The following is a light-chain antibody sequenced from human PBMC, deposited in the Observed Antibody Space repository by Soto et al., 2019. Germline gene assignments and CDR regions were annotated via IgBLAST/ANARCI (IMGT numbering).Light chain of an antibody. CDR2: KAS. Sequence: DIQLTQSPSSLSASVGDRFTITCRVSQGISSYLNWYRQKPGKVPKLLIYKASTLKSGVPSRFSGSGSGTDFTLTISSLQPEDFATYFCQHGYSTPLTFGGGTKVDIK. V-gene: IGKV1-39*01. J-gene: IGKJ4*01. CDR3: QHGYSTPLT. CDR1: QGISSY.